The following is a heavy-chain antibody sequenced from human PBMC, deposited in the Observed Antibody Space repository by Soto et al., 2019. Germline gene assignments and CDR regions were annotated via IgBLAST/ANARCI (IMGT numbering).Heavy chain of an antibody. CDR1: GGTFSSYV. J-gene: IGHJ3*02. CDR2: IIPIFGTA. Sequence: ASVKVSCKASGGTFSSYVISWVRQAPGHGLEWMGRIIPIFGTANYAQKFQGRVTITADVSTSTAYMELSSLRSEDTAVYYCASLVVVTFTDAFDIWGQGTLVTVSS. CDR3: ASLVVVTFTDAFDI. D-gene: IGHD2-21*02. V-gene: IGHV1-69*13.